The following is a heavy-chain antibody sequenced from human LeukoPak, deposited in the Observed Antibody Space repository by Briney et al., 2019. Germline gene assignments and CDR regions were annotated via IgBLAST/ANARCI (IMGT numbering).Heavy chain of an antibody. V-gene: IGHV4-4*02. CDR3: ARDLGIAAAGGGWFDP. J-gene: IGHJ5*02. CDR2: IYDSGST. Sequence: SGTLSLTCAVSGGSISSSNWWSGVRQPPGKGREGSGEIYDSGSTNYNPSLKSRVTISVDKSKKQFSLKLSSVTAAATAVYYCARDLGIAAAGGGWFDPWGREPWSPSPQ. D-gene: IGHD6-13*01. CDR1: GGSISSSNW.